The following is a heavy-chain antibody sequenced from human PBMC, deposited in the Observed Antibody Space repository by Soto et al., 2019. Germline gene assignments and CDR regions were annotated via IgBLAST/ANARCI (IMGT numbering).Heavy chain of an antibody. V-gene: IGHV4-59*01. CDR3: ARDGGSSWDNYYYGMDV. D-gene: IGHD6-13*01. Sequence: PSETLSLTCTVSGGSISSYYWSWIRQPPGKGLEWIGYIYYSGSTNYNPSLKSRVTISVDTSKNQFSLKLSSVTAADTAVYYCARDGGSSWDNYYYGMDVWGQGTTLT. CDR1: GGSISSYY. CDR2: IYYSGST. J-gene: IGHJ6*02.